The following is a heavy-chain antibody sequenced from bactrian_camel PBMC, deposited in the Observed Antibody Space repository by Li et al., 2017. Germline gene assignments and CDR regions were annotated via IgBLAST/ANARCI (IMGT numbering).Heavy chain of an antibody. J-gene: IGHJ4*01. CDR2: IDNSGQFT. Sequence: DVQLVESGGDLVQPGGSLTLSCAASGFAFDVYHMNWVRQAPGKELEWIANIDNSGQFTSYADSVKGRFTVSRDNANNTVNLMMNSLKPEDTAMYYCAANFGPYCSGPYLARRANFLGQGTQVTVS. V-gene: IGHV3S40*01. D-gene: IGHD2*01. CDR1: GFAFDVYH.